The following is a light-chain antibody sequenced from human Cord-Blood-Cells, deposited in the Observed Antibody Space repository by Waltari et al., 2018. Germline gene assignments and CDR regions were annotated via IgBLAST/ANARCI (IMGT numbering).Light chain of an antibody. CDR3: QQSYSTPPT. J-gene: IGKJ1*01. V-gene: IGKV1-39*01. CDR1: QSISSY. Sequence: DIQMTQSPSPLSASVGDRVTITCRASQSISSYLNLYQQKPGKATKLLIYAASSLQSGVPSRFSGSGSGTDFTLTISSLQPEDFATYYCQQSYSTPPTFGQGTKVEIK. CDR2: AAS.